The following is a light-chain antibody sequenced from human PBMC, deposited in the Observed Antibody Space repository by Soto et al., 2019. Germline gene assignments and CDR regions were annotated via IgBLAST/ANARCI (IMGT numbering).Light chain of an antibody. CDR1: SSNIEVNN. V-gene: IGLV1-44*01. CDR3: ATWDDSLNGRV. J-gene: IGLJ3*02. CDR2: SNN. Sequence: QSVLTQAPSASATPGQRVTISCSGSSSNIEVNNVNWYQKFPVTAPKLLIYSNNQRPSGAPDRFSGYKSGTSASLAISGLQSEDEADYYCATWDDSLNGRVFGGGTKLTVL.